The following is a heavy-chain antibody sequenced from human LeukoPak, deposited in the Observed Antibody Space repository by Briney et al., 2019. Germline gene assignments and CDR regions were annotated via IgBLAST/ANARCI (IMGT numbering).Heavy chain of an antibody. J-gene: IGHJ1*01. CDR3: ASTPQPGIAVAGAEYFQH. V-gene: IGHV4-59*08. CDR2: IYHSGST. Sequence: SETLSLTCTVSGGSISSYYWSWIRQPPGKGLEWIGSIYHSGSTYYNPSLKSRVTISVDTSKNQFSLKLSSVTAADTAVYYCASTPQPGIAVAGAEYFQHWGQGTLVTVSS. CDR1: GGSISSYY. D-gene: IGHD6-19*01.